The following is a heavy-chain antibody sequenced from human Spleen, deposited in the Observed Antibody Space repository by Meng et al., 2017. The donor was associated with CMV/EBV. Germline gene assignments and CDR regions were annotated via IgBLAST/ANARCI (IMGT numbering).Heavy chain of an antibody. D-gene: IGHD2-2*01. CDR1: GFTFTSYA. CDR3: ARVPQPLGCSSTSCFHSELDY. Sequence: GGSLRLSCAASGFTFTSYAMHWVRQAPGKGLEWVAVISYDGSNEYYADSVKGRFTISRDNSKNMLFLQMNSLRAEDTAVYYCARVPQPLGCSSTSCFHSELDYWGQGTLVTVSS. J-gene: IGHJ4*02. V-gene: IGHV3-30*04. CDR2: ISYDGSNE.